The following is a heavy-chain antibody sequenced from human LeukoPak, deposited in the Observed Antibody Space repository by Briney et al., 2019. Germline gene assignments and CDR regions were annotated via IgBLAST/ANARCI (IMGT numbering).Heavy chain of an antibody. D-gene: IGHD3-10*01. CDR2: INHSGST. J-gene: IGHJ5*02. CDR1: GGSFSGYY. Sequence: SETLSLTCAVYGGSFSGYYWSWIRQPPGKGLEWIGEINHSGSTNYNPSLKSRVTISVDKSKNQFSLKLSSVTAADTAVYYCANIWFGELTYDNWFDPWGQGTLVTVSS. V-gene: IGHV4-34*01. CDR3: ANIWFGELTYDNWFDP.